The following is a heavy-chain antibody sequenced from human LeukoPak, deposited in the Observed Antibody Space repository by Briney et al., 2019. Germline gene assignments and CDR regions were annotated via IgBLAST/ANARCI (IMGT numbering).Heavy chain of an antibody. V-gene: IGHV1-2*02. D-gene: IGHD3-3*01. CDR2: INPNSGGT. J-gene: IGHJ4*02. CDR3: ARGGYYDFWSGYFTFDY. Sequence: GASVRVSCKASGYTFTGYYMHWVRQAPGQGLEWMGWINPNSGGTNYAQKFQGRVTMTRDTSISTAYMELSRLRSDDTAVYYCARGGYYDFWSGYFTFDYWGQGTLVTVPS. CDR1: GYTFTGYY.